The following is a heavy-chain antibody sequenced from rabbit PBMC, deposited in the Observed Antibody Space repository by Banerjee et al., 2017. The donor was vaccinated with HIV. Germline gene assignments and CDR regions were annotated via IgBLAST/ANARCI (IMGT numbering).Heavy chain of an antibody. CDR1: GLDFSTYS. D-gene: IGHD5-1*01. CDR3: AREIPATGSYEL. CDR2: IDPFFGSR. J-gene: IGHJ4*01. Sequence: QQLEESGGGLVQPGGSLKLSCKASGLDFSTYSMNWVRQAPGKGLEWIGYIDPFFGSRYYASWVNGRFTISSHNAQNTLYLQLNSLTAADTATYFCAREIPATGSYELWGPGTLVTVS. V-gene: IGHV1S7*01.